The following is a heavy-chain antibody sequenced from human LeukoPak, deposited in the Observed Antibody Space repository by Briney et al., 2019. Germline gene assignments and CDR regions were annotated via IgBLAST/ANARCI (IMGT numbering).Heavy chain of an antibody. J-gene: IGHJ4*02. CDR2: MNPNSGNT. CDR1: GYTFTSYD. D-gene: IGHD6-19*01. Sequence: GASVKVSCKASGYTFTSYDINWVRQATGQGLEWMGWMNPNSGNTGYAQKFQGRVTITRNTSISTAYMELSSLRSEDTAVYYCARGKRKQWLVLGNRLLFDYWGQGTLVTVSS. V-gene: IGHV1-8*01. CDR3: ARGKRKQWLVLGNRLLFDY.